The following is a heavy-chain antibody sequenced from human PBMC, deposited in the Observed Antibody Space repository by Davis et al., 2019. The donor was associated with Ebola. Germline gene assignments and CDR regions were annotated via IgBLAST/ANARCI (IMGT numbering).Heavy chain of an antibody. CDR1: GYTFTSYG. J-gene: IGHJ4*02. CDR3: ARDGFNPNYYDSSGYYWV. Sequence: AASVKLSCKASGYTFTSYGISWVRQDPGQGLEWMGWISAYNGNTNYAQKLQGRVTMTTDTSTSTAYMKLRGLGSDDTAVYYCARDGFNPNYYDSSGYYWVWGQGTLVTVSS. D-gene: IGHD3-22*01. CDR2: ISAYNGNT. V-gene: IGHV1-18*04.